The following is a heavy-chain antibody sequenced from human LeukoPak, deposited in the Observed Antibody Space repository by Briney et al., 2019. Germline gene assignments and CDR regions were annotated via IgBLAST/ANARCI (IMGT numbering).Heavy chain of an antibody. J-gene: IGHJ4*02. CDR3: ARDYDYGDYPGY. D-gene: IGHD4-17*01. Sequence: RGGSQILCCAASGFMFDDYGMSWVRQAPGKGLEWVSGINWNGGRTGYADSVKGRFTISRDNAKNSLYLQMNSLRAEDTALYYCARDYDYGDYPGYWGQGTLVTVSS. V-gene: IGHV3-20*04. CDR1: GFMFDDYG. CDR2: INWNGGRT.